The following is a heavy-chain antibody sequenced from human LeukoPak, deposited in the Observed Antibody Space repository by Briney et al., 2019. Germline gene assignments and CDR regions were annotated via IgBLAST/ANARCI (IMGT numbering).Heavy chain of an antibody. CDR1: GGSFSGYY. Sequence: PSETLSLTCAVYGGSFSGYYWSWIRQPPGKGLEWVGEINHSGSTNYNPSLKSRVTISVDTSKNQFSLKLSSVTAADTAVYYCARFINSGSYVDYWGQGTLVTVSS. V-gene: IGHV4-34*01. D-gene: IGHD1-26*01. CDR2: INHSGST. CDR3: ARFINSGSYVDY. J-gene: IGHJ4*02.